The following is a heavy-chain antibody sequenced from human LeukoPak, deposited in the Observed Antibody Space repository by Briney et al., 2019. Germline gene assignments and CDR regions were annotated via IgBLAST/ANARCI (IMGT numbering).Heavy chain of an antibody. CDR1: GYTFTSYG. CDR3: ARVNLRGSQYNWFDP. V-gene: IGHV1-69*04. D-gene: IGHD1-26*01. J-gene: IGHJ5*02. CDR2: ITPIIDSA. Sequence: SVKVSCKASGYTFTSYGISWVRQAPGQGLEWMGRITPIIDSAKYAQNFQDRVSIIADKSTSTVYLELSSLRSEDTAVYFRARVNLRGSQYNWFDPWGQGTLVTVPS.